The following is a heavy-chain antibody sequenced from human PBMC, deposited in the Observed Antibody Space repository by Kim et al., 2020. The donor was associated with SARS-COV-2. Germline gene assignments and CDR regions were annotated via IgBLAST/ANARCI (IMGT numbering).Heavy chain of an antibody. CDR3: AKGVPSDYYDSSGPGF. CDR2: ISFDASNK. V-gene: IGHV3-30*18. D-gene: IGHD3-22*01. J-gene: IGHJ4*02. CDR1: GFTFSNYG. Sequence: GGSLRLSCAASGFTFSNYGMHWVRQAPGEGLEWVALISFDASNKFYADSVRGRFTISRDNSKNILYLQMNSLRDDDTAVYYCAKGVPSDYYDSSGPGFWGQGTLVAVSS.